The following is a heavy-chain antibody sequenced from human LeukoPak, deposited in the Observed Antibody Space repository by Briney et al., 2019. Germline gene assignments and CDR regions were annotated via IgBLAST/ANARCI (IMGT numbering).Heavy chain of an antibody. CDR2: ISYDGSNK. CDR1: GFTFSSYG. J-gene: IGHJ4*02. D-gene: IGHD1-26*01. V-gene: IGHV3-30*03. Sequence: PGRSLRLSCAVSGFTFSSYGMHWVRQAPGKGLEWVAVISYDGSNKYYADSVKGRFTISRDKSKNTLYLQMNSVRAEDTAVYYCARDERWSLTYWGQGTLVSVSS. CDR3: ARDERWSLTY.